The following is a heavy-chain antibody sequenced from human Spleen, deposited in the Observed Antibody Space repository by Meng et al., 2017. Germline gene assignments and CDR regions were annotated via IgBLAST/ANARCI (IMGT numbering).Heavy chain of an antibody. J-gene: IGHJ4*02. CDR3: ARERYYDYVWGSYDY. Sequence: GGSLRLSCAASGFTFSSYEMNWVRQAPGKGLEWVSYISSSGSTIYYADSVKGRFTISRDNAKNSLYLQMNSLRAEDTAVYYCARERYYDYVWGSYDYWGQGTLVTVSS. CDR2: ISSSGSTI. D-gene: IGHD3-16*01. CDR1: GFTFSSYE. V-gene: IGHV3-48*03.